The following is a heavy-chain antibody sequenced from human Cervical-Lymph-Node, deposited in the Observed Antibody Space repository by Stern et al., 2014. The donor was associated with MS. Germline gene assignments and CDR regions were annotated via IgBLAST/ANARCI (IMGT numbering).Heavy chain of an antibody. Sequence: QVQLQESGPGLVKPSETLSLTCTVSGGSISSYYWSWIRQPPGTGLEWIGYLYYSGSTNYNPSLKSRVTISVDTSKNQFSLKLSSVTAADTAVYYCARGAIAAAGIFDYWGQGTLVTVSS. CDR1: GGSISSYY. D-gene: IGHD6-13*01. J-gene: IGHJ4*02. CDR3: ARGAIAAAGIFDY. V-gene: IGHV4-59*01. CDR2: LYYSGST.